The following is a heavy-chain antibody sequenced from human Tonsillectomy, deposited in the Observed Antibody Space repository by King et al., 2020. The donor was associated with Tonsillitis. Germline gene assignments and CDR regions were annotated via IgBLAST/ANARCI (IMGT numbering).Heavy chain of an antibody. CDR3: ARQDPDYGDY. CDR2: IYYSGST. Sequence: LQLQESGPGLVKPSETLSLTCTVSGGSISSSSYYWGWIRQPPGKGLEWIGSIYYSGSTYYNPSLKSRVTISVDTSKNQFSLKLSSVTAADTAVHYCARQDPDYGDYWGQGTLVTVSS. V-gene: IGHV4-39*01. J-gene: IGHJ4*02. CDR1: GGSISSSSYY.